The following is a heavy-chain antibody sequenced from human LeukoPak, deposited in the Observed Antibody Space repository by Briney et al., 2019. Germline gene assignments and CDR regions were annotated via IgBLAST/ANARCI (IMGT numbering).Heavy chain of an antibody. V-gene: IGHV3-66*01. CDR3: ARDRATVVTDAFDI. CDR1: GFTVSSNY. CDR2: IYSGGST. Sequence: GGSLRLSCAASGFTVSSNYMSWVRQAPGKGLEWVSVIYSGGSTYYADSVKGGFTISRDNSKNTLYLQMNSLRAEDTAVYYCARDRATVVTDAFDIWGQGTMVTVSS. D-gene: IGHD4-23*01. J-gene: IGHJ3*02.